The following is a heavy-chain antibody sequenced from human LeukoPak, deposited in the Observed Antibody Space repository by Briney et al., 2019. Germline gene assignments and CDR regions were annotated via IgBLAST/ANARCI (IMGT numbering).Heavy chain of an antibody. CDR1: GYTFTSYY. CDR3: ARVVMEWLFTHYYYYGMDV. J-gene: IGHJ6*02. Sequence: ASVKVSCKASGYTFTSYYMHWVRQAPGQGLEWMGIINPSGGSTSYAQKFQGRVTMTRDTSTSTAYMELSSLRSEDTAVYYCARVVMEWLFTHYYYYGMDVWGQGTTVTVSS. D-gene: IGHD3-3*01. V-gene: IGHV1-46*01. CDR2: INPSGGST.